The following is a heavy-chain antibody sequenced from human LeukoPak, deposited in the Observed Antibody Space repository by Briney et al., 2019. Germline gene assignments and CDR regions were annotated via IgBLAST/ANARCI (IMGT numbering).Heavy chain of an antibody. CDR3: ARERWRSYYGGFDY. Sequence: SETLSLTCTVSGDSISSSSYSWGWIRQPPGKGLEWIGSMYYSGSTYYNPSLTGRVTISVDTSKNQFSLRLSSVTAADTAVYYCARERWRSYYGGFDYWGQGTLVTVSS. CDR2: MYYSGST. D-gene: IGHD1-26*01. J-gene: IGHJ4*02. CDR1: GDSISSSSYS. V-gene: IGHV4-39*07.